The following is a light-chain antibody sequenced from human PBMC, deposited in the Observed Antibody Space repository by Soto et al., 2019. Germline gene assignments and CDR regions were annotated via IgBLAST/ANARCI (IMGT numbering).Light chain of an antibody. CDR3: QVWDGSSDHVL. Sequence: SYELTQPPSVSVAPGKTATIPCGGNNIGSKSVHWYQQKPGQAPVLVIYDDSNRPSGIPERFSGSSSGNSATLTISRVEAGDEADFYCQVWDGSSDHVLFGGGTKVTV. CDR1: NIGSKS. CDR2: DDS. V-gene: IGLV3-21*04. J-gene: IGLJ2*01.